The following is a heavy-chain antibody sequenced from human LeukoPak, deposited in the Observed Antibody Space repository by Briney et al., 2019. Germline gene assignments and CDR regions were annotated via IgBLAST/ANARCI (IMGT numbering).Heavy chain of an antibody. Sequence: GASVKVSCKVSGYTLTELSMHWVRQAPGKGLEWMGGFDPEDGETIYAQKFQGRVTMTEDTSTDTAYMELSSLRSEDTAVYYCAPAGPFEYQLQHWGQGTLVTVSS. V-gene: IGHV1-24*01. CDR3: APAGPFEYQLQH. D-gene: IGHD2-2*01. CDR2: FDPEDGET. J-gene: IGHJ4*02. CDR1: GYTLTELS.